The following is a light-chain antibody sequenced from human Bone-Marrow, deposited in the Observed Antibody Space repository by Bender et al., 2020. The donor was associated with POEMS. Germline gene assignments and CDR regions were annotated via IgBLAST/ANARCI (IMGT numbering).Light chain of an antibody. CDR1: SSDLGDYNY. CDR3: SSYTTTTAYVV. Sequence: QSALTQPASVSGSLGQSITFSCTGTSSDLGDYNYVSWYQQHPGKAPKLVIYEVSHRPSGISNRFSGSKSANAASLTISGLQAEDEADYYCSSYTTTTAYVVFGGGTKLTV. J-gene: IGLJ2*01. CDR2: EVS. V-gene: IGLV2-14*01.